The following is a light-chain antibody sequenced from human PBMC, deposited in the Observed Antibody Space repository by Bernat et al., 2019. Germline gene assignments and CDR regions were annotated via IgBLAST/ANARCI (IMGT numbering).Light chain of an antibody. V-gene: IGKV1-5*03. J-gene: IGKJ5*01. CDR2: KAS. CDR1: QSISDW. Sequence: DIQMTQSPSTLSASVGDRVTITCRVSQSISDWLAWYQQKPGKAPKLLIYKASNLESGVPSRFSGSGSGTEFTLTISSLQPDDSATYYCQQCNSYITFGQGTRLEIK. CDR3: QQCNSYIT.